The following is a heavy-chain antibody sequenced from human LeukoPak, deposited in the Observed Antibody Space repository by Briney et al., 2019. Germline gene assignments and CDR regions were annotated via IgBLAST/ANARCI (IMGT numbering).Heavy chain of an antibody. J-gene: IGHJ1*01. V-gene: IGHV4-39*07. CDR1: SGSISTSNYY. CDR3: ARLKYYYDSSGYRAEYFQH. CDR2: IFYSGST. D-gene: IGHD3-22*01. Sequence: SETLSLTCTVSSGSISTSNYYWGWVRQPPGKALEWIGNIFYSGSTYYSPSLKSRVTISVYTSENQFSVKLSSVTAADTAVYYCARLKYYYDSSGYRAEYFQHWGQGTLVTVSS.